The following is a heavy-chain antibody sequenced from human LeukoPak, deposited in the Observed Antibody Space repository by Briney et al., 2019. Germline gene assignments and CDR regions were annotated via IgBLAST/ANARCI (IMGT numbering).Heavy chain of an antibody. CDR1: GGSISSYY. J-gene: IGHJ4*02. CDR3: ARGDGDGYNYFDY. CDR2: IYYSGST. D-gene: IGHD5-24*01. V-gene: IGHV4-59*01. Sequence: PSETLSLTCTVSGGSISSYYWSWLRQPPGKGLEWIGYIYYSGSTNYNPSLKSRVTISVDTSKNQFSLKLSSVTAADTAVYYCARGDGDGYNYFDYWGQGTLVTVSS.